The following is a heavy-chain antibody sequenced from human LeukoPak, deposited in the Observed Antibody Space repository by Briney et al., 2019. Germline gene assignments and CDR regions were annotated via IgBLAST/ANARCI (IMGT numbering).Heavy chain of an antibody. Sequence: SEPLSLTCAVYGGSFSGYYWSWIRQPPGKGLEWIGEISHSGSTNYNPSLKSRVTISVDTSKNQFSLKLSSVTAADTAVYYCARGFVVVAATGAFDIWGQGTMVTVS. CDR1: GGSFSGYY. D-gene: IGHD2-15*01. V-gene: IGHV4-34*01. J-gene: IGHJ3*02. CDR3: ARGFVVVAATGAFDI. CDR2: ISHSGST.